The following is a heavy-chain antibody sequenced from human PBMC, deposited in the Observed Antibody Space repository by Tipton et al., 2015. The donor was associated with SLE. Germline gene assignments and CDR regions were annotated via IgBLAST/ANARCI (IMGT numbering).Heavy chain of an antibody. J-gene: IGHJ4*02. CDR3: AREAAAMVSDY. Sequence: QSGPEVKKPGASVKVSCKASGYTFTNYDINWVRQATGQGLEWMGWMNPNSGYTGYAQKFQGRVTMTRNTSISTAYMELSSLKSEDTAVYYCAREAAAMVSDYWGQGTLVTVSS. V-gene: IGHV1-8*01. CDR1: GYTFTNYD. D-gene: IGHD2-2*01. CDR2: MNPNSGYT.